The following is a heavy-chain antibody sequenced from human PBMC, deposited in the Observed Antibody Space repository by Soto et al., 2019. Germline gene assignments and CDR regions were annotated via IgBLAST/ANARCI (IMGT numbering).Heavy chain of an antibody. CDR2: IKQDGSEK. CDR1: GFTFSSYW. D-gene: IGHD6-13*01. J-gene: IGHJ4*02. CDR3: AREGSSSWYVY. V-gene: IGHV3-7*01. Sequence: GGSLRLSCAASGFTFSSYWMSWVRQAPGKGLEWVANIKQDGSEKYYVDSVKGRFTISRDNAKNSLYLQMNSLGAEDTAVYYCAREGSSSWYVYWGQGTLVTVSS.